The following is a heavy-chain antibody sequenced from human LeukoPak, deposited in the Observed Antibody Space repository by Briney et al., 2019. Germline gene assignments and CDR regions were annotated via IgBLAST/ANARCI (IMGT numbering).Heavy chain of an antibody. V-gene: IGHV4-59*01. D-gene: IGHD3-10*01. CDR3: ASMTPYYGSGSYSYYFDY. CDR2: IYYSGST. J-gene: IGHJ4*02. CDR1: GGSISSYY. Sequence: SETLSLTCTVSGGSISSYYWSWIRQPPGKGLEWIGYIYYSGSTNYNPSLKSRVTISVDTSKNQFSLKLSSVTAADTAVYYCASMTPYYGSGSYSYYFDYWGQGTLVTVSS.